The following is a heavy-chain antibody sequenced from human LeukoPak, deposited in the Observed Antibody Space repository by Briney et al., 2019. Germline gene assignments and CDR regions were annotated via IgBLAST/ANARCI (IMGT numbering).Heavy chain of an antibody. CDR1: GFTFSSYW. V-gene: IGHV3-7*01. CDR3: AREGYSSIDAFDI. Sequence: GGSLRLSCAASGFTFSSYWMSWVRQAPGKGLEWVANIKQDGSEKYYVDSVKGRFTISRDNAKNSLYLQMNSLRAEDTAVYYCAREGYSSIDAFDIWGQGTMVTVSS. J-gene: IGHJ3*02. D-gene: IGHD6-19*01. CDR2: IKQDGSEK.